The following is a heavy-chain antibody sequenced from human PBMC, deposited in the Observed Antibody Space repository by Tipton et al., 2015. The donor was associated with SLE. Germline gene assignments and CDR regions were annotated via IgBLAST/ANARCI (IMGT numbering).Heavy chain of an antibody. Sequence: SLRLSCAASGFTFSNYAMSWVRPAPGKGLEWVSAISGCGDRTYYIDSVKGRFTISRDNSKNSQYLQMNGLRAEDTAVYYCARSPVDYWNGYSAWGQGTLVTVSS. D-gene: IGHD3-3*01. V-gene: IGHV3-23*01. CDR1: GFTFSNYA. CDR2: ISGCGDRT. CDR3: ARSPVDYWNGYSA. J-gene: IGHJ4*02.